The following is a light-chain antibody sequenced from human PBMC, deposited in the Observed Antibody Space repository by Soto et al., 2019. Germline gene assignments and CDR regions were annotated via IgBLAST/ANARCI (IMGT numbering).Light chain of an antibody. CDR2: KAS. CDR3: QQYSSYPHT. Sequence: DIQMTQSPSTLSASVGDRVTITCRARQSINMWLAWYQQKPGKAPKLLIYKASFLESGVPSRLSGSGSGTDFTLTIRNLQPDDSATYYCQQYSSYPHTFGQGTKLAIK. V-gene: IGKV1-5*03. CDR1: QSINMW. J-gene: IGKJ2*01.